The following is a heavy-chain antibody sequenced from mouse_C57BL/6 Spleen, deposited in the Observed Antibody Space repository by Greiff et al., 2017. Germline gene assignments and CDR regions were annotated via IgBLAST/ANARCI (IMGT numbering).Heavy chain of an antibody. Sequence: QVQLQQSGAELVRPGASVKLSCKASGYTFTDYYINWVKQRPGQGLEWIARIYPGSGNTYYNEKFKGKATLTAEKSSSTAYMQLSSLTSEDSAVYFCARKGIGDYWGQGTSVTVSS. V-gene: IGHV1-76*01. CDR3: ARKGIGDY. CDR1: GYTFTDYY. J-gene: IGHJ4*01. CDR2: IYPGSGNT.